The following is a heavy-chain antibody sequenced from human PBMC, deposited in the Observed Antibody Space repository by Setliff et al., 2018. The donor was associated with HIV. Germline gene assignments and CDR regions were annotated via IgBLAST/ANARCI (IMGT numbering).Heavy chain of an antibody. CDR3: AREGASSGHAGCFDS. V-gene: IGHV3-30*04. CDR1: GFTLRNYV. J-gene: IGHJ4*02. CDR2: IATDETIT. D-gene: IGHD6-19*01. Sequence: LRLSCGASGFTLRNYVMHWVRQAPGKGLEWVAVIATDETITNYADSVKGRFTISRDNSKNTLYLQMNSLRVEDTSVYYCAREGASSGHAGCFDSWGQGALVTVSS.